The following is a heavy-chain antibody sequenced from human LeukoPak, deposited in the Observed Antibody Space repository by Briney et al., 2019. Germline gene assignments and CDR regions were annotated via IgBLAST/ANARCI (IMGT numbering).Heavy chain of an antibody. V-gene: IGHV4-38-2*01. J-gene: IGHJ4*02. CDR3: ARRFNGGSYYFDY. Sequence: SETLSLTCAVSGYSISSGYYWGWIRQPPGKGLEWIGSIYHSGSTYYNPSLKSRVTISVDTSKNQFSLKLSSVTAADTAVCYCARRFNGGSYYFDYWGQGTLVTVSS. CDR1: GYSISSGYY. CDR2: IYHSGST. D-gene: IGHD1-26*01.